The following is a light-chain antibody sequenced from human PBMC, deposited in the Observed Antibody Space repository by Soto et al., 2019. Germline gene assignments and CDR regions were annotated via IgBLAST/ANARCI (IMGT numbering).Light chain of an antibody. J-gene: IGKJ5*01. CDR1: QTVTINY. V-gene: IGKV3-11*01. CDR2: DTS. CDR3: RQRSNWPPIT. Sequence: EIVLKQSPGTLSSSPGERATLSCRASQTVTINYLASYHQKPGQAPSLLSFDTSDRAYSILARFSGSGSWTTFTLLIISLEPEDFAVYYGRQRSNWPPITFGQGTRLEI.